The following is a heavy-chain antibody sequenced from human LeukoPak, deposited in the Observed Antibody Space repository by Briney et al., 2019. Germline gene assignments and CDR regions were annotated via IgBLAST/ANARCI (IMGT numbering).Heavy chain of an antibody. Sequence: SQTPSLTCTVSGGSISVGDHYWSWIRQPPGKGLEWIGYIYYTGSTYYNPSLKSRVTISVDTSKNQFSLKLSSVTAADTAVYYCARVGYCSGGGCYYRYFDYWGQGTLVTVSS. CDR2: IYYTGST. D-gene: IGHD2-15*01. CDR3: ARVGYCSGGGCYYRYFDY. V-gene: IGHV4-30-4*01. J-gene: IGHJ4*02. CDR1: GGSISVGDHY.